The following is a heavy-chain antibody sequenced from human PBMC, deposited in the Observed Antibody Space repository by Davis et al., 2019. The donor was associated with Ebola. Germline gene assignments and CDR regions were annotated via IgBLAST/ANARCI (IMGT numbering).Heavy chain of an antibody. V-gene: IGHV4-59*08. CDR2: IYYSGTT. J-gene: IGHJ6*02. CDR1: GGSISSYY. Sequence: PGGSLRLSCTVSGGSISSYYWSWIRQPPGKGLEWIGYIYYSGTTNYNPSLKSRVTISVDTSKNQFSLKLSSVTAADTAVYYCARGLRGGSWYYYYYGMDVWGQGTTVTVSS. D-gene: IGHD2-15*01. CDR3: ARGLRGGSWYYYYYGMDV.